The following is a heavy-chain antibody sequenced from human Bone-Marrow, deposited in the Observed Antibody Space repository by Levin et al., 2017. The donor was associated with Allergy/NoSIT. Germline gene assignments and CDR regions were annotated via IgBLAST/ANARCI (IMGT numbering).Heavy chain of an antibody. CDR1: GASFSMSNYY. V-gene: IGHV4-39*01. D-gene: IGHD3-16*01. CDR2: IYYSGTT. CDR3: ARLLYIRGPNGHYYYYMDV. Sequence: SETLSLTCTVSGASFSMSNYYWGWIRQPPGKGLEWIGTIYYSGTTFSNPSLESRVTVSVDTSKNLFSLKKTSVTAADTAVYYCARLLYIRGPNGHYYYYMDVWGKGTTVTVSS. J-gene: IGHJ6*03.